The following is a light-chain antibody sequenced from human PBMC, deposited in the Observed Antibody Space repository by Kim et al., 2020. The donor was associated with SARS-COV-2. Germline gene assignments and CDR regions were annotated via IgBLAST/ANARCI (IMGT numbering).Light chain of an antibody. CDR1: QDIKKS. CDR2: DAS. V-gene: IGKV1-33*01. Sequence: ASVRDRVTITCQASQDIKKSLNWYQQKPGRAPKLLISDASNLETGVPSRFSGSGSGTDFSFTISGLQPEDIATYYCLQHDDLPLTFGGGTRVDIK. CDR3: LQHDDLPLT. J-gene: IGKJ4*01.